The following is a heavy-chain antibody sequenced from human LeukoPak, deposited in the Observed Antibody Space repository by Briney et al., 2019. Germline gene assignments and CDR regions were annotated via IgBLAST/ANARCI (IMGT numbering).Heavy chain of an antibody. D-gene: IGHD4-23*01. CDR2: INPRGTST. CDR1: GYSFTSHY. J-gene: IGHJ5*02. V-gene: IGHV1-46*01. CDR3: ARDNSIHERGWWFDP. Sequence: ASVKVTCKASGYSFTSHYMHWVRQAPGQGLEWMGLINPRGTSTIYAEKFQGRIIMTRDMSTTTDYMELSSLKSDDTAVYYCARDNSIHERGWWFDPWGQGTLVTVSS.